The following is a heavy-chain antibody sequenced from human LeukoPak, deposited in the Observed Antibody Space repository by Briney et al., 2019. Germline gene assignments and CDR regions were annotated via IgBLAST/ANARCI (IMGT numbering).Heavy chain of an antibody. Sequence: SETLSLTCTVSGGSISSYYWSWIRQPPGKGLEWIGYFFYSGSTNYNPSLKSRVTISVDTSKNQFSLKLSSVTAADTAVYYCAKGSGGYHYDHWGQGTLVTVSS. J-gene: IGHJ5*02. D-gene: IGHD3-22*01. V-gene: IGHV4-59*01. CDR1: GGSISSYY. CDR3: AKGSGGYHYDH. CDR2: FFYSGST.